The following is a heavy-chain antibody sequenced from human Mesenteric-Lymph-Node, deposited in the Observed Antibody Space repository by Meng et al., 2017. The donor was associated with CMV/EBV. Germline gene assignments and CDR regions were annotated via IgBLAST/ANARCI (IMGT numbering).Heavy chain of an antibody. J-gene: IGHJ4*02. Sequence: GWIRRPTGKGLEWIGSVYYPGSTYYDPSLKSRAIISVDLSKNQFSLNLRSVTAADTAVYYCVRSSYYDFWSGYSPMYYFDLWGQGMLVTVSS. CDR2: VYYPGST. D-gene: IGHD3-3*01. CDR3: VRSSYYDFWSGYSPMYYFDL. V-gene: IGHV4-39*07.